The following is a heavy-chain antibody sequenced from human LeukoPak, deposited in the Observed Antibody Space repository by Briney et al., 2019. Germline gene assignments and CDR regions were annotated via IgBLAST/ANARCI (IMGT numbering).Heavy chain of an antibody. J-gene: IGHJ4*02. CDR1: GFTFSSYA. D-gene: IGHD6-19*01. CDR2: ISGSGDST. V-gene: IGHV3-23*01. Sequence: GGSLILSCAATGFTFSSYAMSWVRQAPGKGLEWVSSISGSGDSTYYADSVKGRSTISRDNAKNTLYLQMNSLRAEDTALYYCAIVIAVAGPATFYWGQGTLATVSS. CDR3: AIVIAVAGPATFY.